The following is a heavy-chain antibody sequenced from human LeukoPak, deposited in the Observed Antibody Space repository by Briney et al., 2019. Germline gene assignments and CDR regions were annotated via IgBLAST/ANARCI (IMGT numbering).Heavy chain of an antibody. CDR2: IIPIFGTA. CDR3: AVEGSNYYYYYMDV. CDR1: GGTFSSYA. V-gene: IGHV1-69*13. J-gene: IGHJ6*03. D-gene: IGHD5-24*01. Sequence: ASVKVSCKASGGTFSSYAISWVRQAPGQGLEWMGGIIPIFGTANYAQKFQGRVTITADESTSTAYMELSSLRSEDTAVYYCAVEGSNYYYYYMDVWGKGTTVTVSS.